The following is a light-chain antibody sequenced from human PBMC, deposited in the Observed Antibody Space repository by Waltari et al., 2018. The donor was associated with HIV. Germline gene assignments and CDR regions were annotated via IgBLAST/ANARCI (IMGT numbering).Light chain of an antibody. J-gene: IGKJ2*01. CDR1: QNINSN. CDR2: GAS. Sequence: EIVMTQSPATLSVSPGERATLSCRASQNINSNLAWYQQKPGQAPRLLIYGASTRATGIPARFSGSGSGTEFTRTISSLQSEDFAVFYCQHYHNWPPYTFGQGTKLEIK. CDR3: QHYHNWPPYT. V-gene: IGKV3-15*01.